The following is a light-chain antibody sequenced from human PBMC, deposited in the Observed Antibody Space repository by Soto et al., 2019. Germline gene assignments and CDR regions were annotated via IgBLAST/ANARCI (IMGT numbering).Light chain of an antibody. CDR3: QSYDSSLSDMV. V-gene: IGLV1-40*01. CDR2: GNN. Sequence: QSVLTQPPSVSGAPGQRVTISCTGSSSNIGAGSDVHWYQQLPGTAPKLHISGNNNRPSGVPDRFSGSKSGTSASLAITGLQAEDEADYYCQSYDSSLSDMVFGGGTKLTVL. CDR1: SSNIGAGSD. J-gene: IGLJ2*01.